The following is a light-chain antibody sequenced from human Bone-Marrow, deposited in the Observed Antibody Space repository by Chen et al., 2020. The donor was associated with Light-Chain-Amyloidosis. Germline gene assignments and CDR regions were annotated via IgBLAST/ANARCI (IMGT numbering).Light chain of an antibody. CDR3: QQYGTSPLA. V-gene: IGKV3-20*01. J-gene: IGKJ4*01. CDR2: GSS. Sequence: EIVLTQSPGTLSLSPGKGANLSCRASQTISSNYLTWYQQKFGQAPRLLSYGSSSRATGIPDRFTGSGSGTDFTLTIKRLEPENFAMYYCQQYGTSPLAFGGGTKVEI. CDR1: QTISSNY.